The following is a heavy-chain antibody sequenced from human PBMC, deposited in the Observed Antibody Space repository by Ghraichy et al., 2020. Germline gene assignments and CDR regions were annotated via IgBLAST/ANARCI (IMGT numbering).Heavy chain of an antibody. CDR3: ARGPIRQFGDYAGFDP. Sequence: GGSLRLSCAASGFTVSSNYMSWVRQAPGKGLEWVSVIYSGGSTYYADSVKGRFTISRHNSKNTLYLQMNSLRAEDTAVYYCARGPIRQFGDYAGFDPWGQGTLVTVSS. V-gene: IGHV3-53*04. CDR2: IYSGGST. D-gene: IGHD4-17*01. CDR1: GFTVSSNY. J-gene: IGHJ5*02.